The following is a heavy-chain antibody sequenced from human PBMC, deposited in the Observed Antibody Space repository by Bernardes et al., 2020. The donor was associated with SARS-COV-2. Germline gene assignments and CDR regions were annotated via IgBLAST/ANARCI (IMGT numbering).Heavy chain of an antibody. V-gene: IGHV3-13*04. Sequence: GGSLRLSCAASGFTFSSYDMHWFRQATGKGLEWVSAICTAGDTCYPGSVKGRFTISRENAKNSLYLQMNSLRAGDTAVYYCARGEYQLLNGGTWAFDPWGQGTLINVSS. CDR2: ICTAGDT. CDR1: GFTFSSYD. CDR3: ARGEYQLLNGGTWAFDP. J-gene: IGHJ5*02. D-gene: IGHD2-2*01.